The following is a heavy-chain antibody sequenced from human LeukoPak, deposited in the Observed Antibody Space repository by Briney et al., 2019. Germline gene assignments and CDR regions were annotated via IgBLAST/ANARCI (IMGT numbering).Heavy chain of an antibody. D-gene: IGHD6-6*01. CDR1: GFTFSSYS. V-gene: IGHV3-21*01. Sequence: GGSLRLSCAASGFTFSSYSMNWVRQAPGKGLEWVSFIGSSGSNIYYADSVKGRFTISRDNAKNSLYLQMNSLRAEDTAVYYCARAHLSSASTDYMDVWGKGTTVTVSS. J-gene: IGHJ6*03. CDR2: IGSSGSNI. CDR3: ARAHLSSASTDYMDV.